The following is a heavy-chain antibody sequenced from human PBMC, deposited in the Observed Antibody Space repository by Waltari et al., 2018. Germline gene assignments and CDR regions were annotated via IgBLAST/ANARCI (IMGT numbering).Heavy chain of an antibody. CDR3: APAGYSSGWYVDY. Sequence: QVQLVESGGGVVQPGRSLRLSCAASGFTFSSYAMHWVRQAPGKGLEWVACISYDGSNKYYADSVKGLFTISRDNSKNTLYLQMNSLRAEDTAVYYCAPAGYSSGWYVDYWGQGTLVTVSS. V-gene: IGHV3-30-3*01. D-gene: IGHD6-19*01. CDR2: ISYDGSNK. J-gene: IGHJ4*02. CDR1: GFTFSSYA.